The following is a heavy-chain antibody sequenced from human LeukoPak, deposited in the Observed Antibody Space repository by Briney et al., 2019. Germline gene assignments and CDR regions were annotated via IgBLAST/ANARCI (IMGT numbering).Heavy chain of an antibody. D-gene: IGHD2-15*01. J-gene: IGHJ6*02. CDR1: GGSFSGYY. CDR2: INLSGST. CDR3: ARGGTDIVVVVAAAAPYYYYYGMDV. Sequence: SETLSLTCAVYGGSFSGYYWSWIRQPPGKGLEWIGEINLSGSTNYNPSLKSRVTISVDTSKNQFSLKLTSVTAADTAVYYCARGGTDIVVVVAAAAPYYYYYGMDVWAQGTTVTVPS. V-gene: IGHV4-34*01.